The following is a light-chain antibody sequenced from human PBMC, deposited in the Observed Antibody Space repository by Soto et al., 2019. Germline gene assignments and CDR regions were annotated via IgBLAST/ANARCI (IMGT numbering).Light chain of an antibody. Sequence: EKVLTQSPATLSVSPGERATLSCRASQSVGSNLVWYQQKPGQAPRLLIYGASTRATGVPTRFSGSGSGTEFTLTISGLQSEDFAIYYCQQYSPWPYTFGQGTKLEIE. CDR1: QSVGSN. J-gene: IGKJ2*01. CDR2: GAS. CDR3: QQYSPWPYT. V-gene: IGKV3-15*01.